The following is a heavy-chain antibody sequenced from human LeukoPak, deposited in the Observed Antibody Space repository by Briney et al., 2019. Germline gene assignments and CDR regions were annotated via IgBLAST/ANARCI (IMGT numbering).Heavy chain of an antibody. CDR3: AREVYTYASGMDV. CDR1: GGSISSGGYS. V-gene: IGHV4-30-2*01. Sequence: SETLSLTCAVSGGSISSGGYSWSWIRQPPGKGLEWIGYIYYDGSTYYNPSLKSRVTISVDRSKNQFSLKLTSVTAADTAVYYCAREVYTYASGMDVWGQGTTVTISS. D-gene: IGHD5-18*01. J-gene: IGHJ6*02. CDR2: IYYDGST.